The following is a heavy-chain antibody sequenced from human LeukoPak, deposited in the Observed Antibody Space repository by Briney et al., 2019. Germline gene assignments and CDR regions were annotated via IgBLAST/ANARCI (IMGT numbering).Heavy chain of an antibody. J-gene: IGHJ3*02. CDR3: AREEIPIDAFDI. D-gene: IGHD2-21*01. CDR1: GGSFSGYY. Sequence: SETLSLTCAVYGGSFSGYYWSWIRQPPGKGLEWIGEINHSGSTNHNPSLKSRVTISVDTSKNQFSLKLSAVTAADTAVYYCAREEIPIDAFDIWGQGTMVTVSS. CDR2: INHSGST. V-gene: IGHV4-34*01.